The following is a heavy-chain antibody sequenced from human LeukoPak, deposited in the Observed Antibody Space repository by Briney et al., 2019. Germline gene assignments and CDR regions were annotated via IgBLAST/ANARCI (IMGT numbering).Heavy chain of an antibody. D-gene: IGHD6-13*01. V-gene: IGHV1-18*01. CDR2: ISAYNGNT. CDR3: ARALPPPYHYSSSWSNDY. Sequence: ASVKVSCKASGYTFTSYGISWVRQAPGQGLEWMGWISAYNGNTNYAQKLQGRVTMTTDTSTSTAYMELRSLRSDDTAVYYCARALPPPYHYSSSWSNDYWGQGTLVTVSS. J-gene: IGHJ4*02. CDR1: GYTFTSYG.